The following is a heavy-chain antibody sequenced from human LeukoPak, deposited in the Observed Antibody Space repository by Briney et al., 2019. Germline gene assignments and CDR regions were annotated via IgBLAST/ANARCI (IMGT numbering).Heavy chain of an antibody. CDR3: AKEEGTGTTSSFFDY. CDR2: ISSSGSTI. Sequence: GGSLRLSCAASGFTFSDYYMSWIRQAPGKGLEWVSYISSSGSTIYYADSVKGRFTISRDNAKNSLYLQMNSLRAEDTAVYYCAKEEGTGTTSSFFDYWGQGTLVTVSS. V-gene: IGHV3-11*01. CDR1: GFTFSDYY. J-gene: IGHJ4*02. D-gene: IGHD1-7*01.